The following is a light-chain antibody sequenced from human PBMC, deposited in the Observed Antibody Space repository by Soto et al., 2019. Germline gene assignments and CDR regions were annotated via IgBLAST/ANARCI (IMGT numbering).Light chain of an antibody. CDR2: AAS. J-gene: IGKJ5*01. CDR3: QQYNSYPPT. V-gene: IGKV1-16*01. Sequence: DIQMTQSPPSLSASVGDTITITCRASQSISTYLDWYQVTPGKAPKVLIYAASTLQSGVPSRFGGSGSGADFTLTISSLQPEDFATYYCQQYNSYPPTFGQGTRLEIK. CDR1: QSISTY.